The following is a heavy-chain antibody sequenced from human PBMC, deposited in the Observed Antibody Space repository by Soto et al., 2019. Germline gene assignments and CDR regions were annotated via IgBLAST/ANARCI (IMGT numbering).Heavy chain of an antibody. V-gene: IGHV1-8*01. D-gene: IGHD3-3*01. Sequence: ASVKVSCKASGYTFTSYDINWVRQATGQGLEWMGWMNPNSGNTGYAQKFQGRVTMTRNTSISTAYMELSSLRSEDTAVYYCARAPLRFLEWLLEGAFDIWGQGTMVTVSS. CDR2: MNPNSGNT. CDR3: ARAPLRFLEWLLEGAFDI. J-gene: IGHJ3*02. CDR1: GYTFTSYD.